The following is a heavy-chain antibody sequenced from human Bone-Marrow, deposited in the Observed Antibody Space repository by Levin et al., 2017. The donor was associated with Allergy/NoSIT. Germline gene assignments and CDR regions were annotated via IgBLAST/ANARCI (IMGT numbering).Heavy chain of an antibody. V-gene: IGHV1-69*13. D-gene: IGHD5-12*01. CDR3: ARDSIVATANYQSYDMDV. CDR2: IIPIYDTT. J-gene: IGHJ6*02. Sequence: VASVKVSCKASGGTFSRHAISWVRQAPGQGLEWMGGIIPIYDTTNYAQKFQGRVTIAADESTSTAYMELSSLRYEDTAIYYCARDSIVATANYQSYDMDVWGQGTTVTVSS. CDR1: GGTFSRHA.